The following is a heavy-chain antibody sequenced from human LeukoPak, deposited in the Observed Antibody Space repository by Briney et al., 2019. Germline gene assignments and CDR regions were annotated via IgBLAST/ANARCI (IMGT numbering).Heavy chain of an antibody. D-gene: IGHD6-6*01. Sequence: PSETLSLTCSVSGGSISSLYWSWIRQPPGKGLEWIGYIYYTGSTNYNPSLKSRVTMFVGMSKNQFSLRLSSVTAADTAVYYCARYRAYSSSSPFDYWGQGTLVTVSS. J-gene: IGHJ4*02. CDR3: ARYRAYSSSSPFDY. CDR2: IYYTGST. V-gene: IGHV4-59*08. CDR1: GGSISSLY.